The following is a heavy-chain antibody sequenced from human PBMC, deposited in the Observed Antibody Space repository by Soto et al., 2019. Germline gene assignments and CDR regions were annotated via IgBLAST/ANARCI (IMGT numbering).Heavy chain of an antibody. CDR1: DGSINSTSYY. Sequence: SGNLSISSTVPDGSINSTSYYWAWIRQPTGKGLEWIGSIYYSGSTYYNPSLKSRVTISVDTSKNQFSLKLSSVTAADTAVYYCARPSAMSTTMVHFDYWGQGTLVTASS. CDR2: IYYSGST. CDR3: ARPSAMSTTMVHFDY. V-gene: IGHV4-39*01. D-gene: IGHD5-18*01. J-gene: IGHJ4*02.